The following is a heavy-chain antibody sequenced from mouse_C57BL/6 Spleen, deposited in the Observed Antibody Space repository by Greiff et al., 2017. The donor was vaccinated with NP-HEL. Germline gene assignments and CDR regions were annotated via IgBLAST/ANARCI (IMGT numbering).Heavy chain of an antibody. V-gene: IGHV14-4*01. CDR3: TTNYYRAMDY. CDR1: GFNIKDDY. Sequence: VQLQQSGAELVRPGASVKLSCTASGFNIKDDYMHWVKQRPEQGLEWIGWIDPENGDTEYASKFQGKATITADTSSNTAYLQLSSLTSEDTAVYYCTTNYYRAMDYWGQGTSVTVSS. J-gene: IGHJ4*01. CDR2: IDPENGDT. D-gene: IGHD2-12*01.